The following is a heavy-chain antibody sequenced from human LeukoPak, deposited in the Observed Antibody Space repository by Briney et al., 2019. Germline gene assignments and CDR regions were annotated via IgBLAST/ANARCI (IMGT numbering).Heavy chain of an antibody. J-gene: IGHJ3*02. CDR2: ISYDEANK. CDR1: GFTFSSYA. D-gene: IGHD1-1*01. Sequence: GGSLRLSCVASGFTFSSYAVHWVRQAPGKGLEWVAVISYDEANKYYTDSVKGRFTISRDNSKNTLYLQMNSLRAEDTAVYYCAKNGPLNDAFDIWGQGTMVTVSS. V-gene: IGHV3-30-3*01. CDR3: AKNGPLNDAFDI.